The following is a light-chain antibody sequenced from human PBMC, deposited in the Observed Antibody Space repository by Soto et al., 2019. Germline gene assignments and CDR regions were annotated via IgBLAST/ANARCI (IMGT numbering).Light chain of an antibody. CDR1: SSNIGTNY. J-gene: IGLJ2*01. CDR2: SKD. Sequence: QSVLTQSPSASGTPGQRVIISCSGTSSNIGTNYVYWYQQLPGTAPKVLIYSKDKRPSGVPNHFSCSKSATSASLAISCLRSEDEADYYCAGWDDSLSGPLFGGGTKLTVL. CDR3: AGWDDSLSGPL. V-gene: IGLV1-47*01.